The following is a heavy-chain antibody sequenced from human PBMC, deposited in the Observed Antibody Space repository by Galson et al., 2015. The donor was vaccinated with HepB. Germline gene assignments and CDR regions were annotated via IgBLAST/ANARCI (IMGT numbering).Heavy chain of an antibody. D-gene: IGHD5-18*01. CDR1: GYTFTSYG. CDR3: ARVGRQLLIGNAFDI. CDR2: ISAYNGNT. Sequence: SVKVSCKASGYTFTSYGISWVRQAPGQGLEWMGWISAYNGNTNYAQKLQGRVTMTTDTSTSTAYMELRSLRSDDTAVYYCARVGRQLLIGNAFDIWGQGTMVTVSS. J-gene: IGHJ3*02. V-gene: IGHV1-18*01.